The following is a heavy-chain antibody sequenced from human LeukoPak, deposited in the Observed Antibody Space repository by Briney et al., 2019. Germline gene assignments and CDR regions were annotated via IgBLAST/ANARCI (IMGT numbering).Heavy chain of an antibody. J-gene: IGHJ4*02. Sequence: GGSLRPSRPPSGLILPSPAITLLRQAPGKGLEWVSGISVSGGSTYYADSVKGRFTISRDNSKNTLYLQMNSVRDEATAVYYRSKDLKAYSWNDARDYWGQGTLVTVSS. V-gene: IGHV3-23*01. CDR1: GLILPSPA. CDR3: SKDLKAYSWNDARDY. D-gene: IGHD1-1*01. CDR2: ISVSGGST.